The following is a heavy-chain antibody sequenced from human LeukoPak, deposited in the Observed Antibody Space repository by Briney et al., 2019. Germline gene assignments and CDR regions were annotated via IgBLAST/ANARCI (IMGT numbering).Heavy chain of an antibody. CDR3: ARPLVRSQYRSREHAFDI. D-gene: IGHD2-8*01. CDR1: GGFFSGYY. J-gene: IGHJ3*02. CDR2: INHSGST. V-gene: IGHV4-34*01. Sequence: SETLSLTCAVYGGFFSGYYWIWFRQPPGKGLEWIGEINHSGSTNYNPSLKSRVTISVDTSKNQFSLKLSSVTAADTAVYYCARPLVRSQYRSREHAFDIWGQGTMVTVSS.